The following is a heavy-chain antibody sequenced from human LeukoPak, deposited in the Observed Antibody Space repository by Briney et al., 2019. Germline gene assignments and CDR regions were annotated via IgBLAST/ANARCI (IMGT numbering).Heavy chain of an antibody. V-gene: IGHV4-34*01. CDR3: ARGRAAGTYNS. CDR2: INHSGST. CDR1: GGSFSGYY. J-gene: IGHJ4*02. D-gene: IGHD6-13*01. Sequence: SETLSLTCAVYGGSFSGYYWSWIRQPPGKGLEWIGEINHSGSTNYNPSLKSRVTISVDTSKNQFSLKLSSVTAADTAVYYCARGRAAGTYNSWGQGTLVTVSS.